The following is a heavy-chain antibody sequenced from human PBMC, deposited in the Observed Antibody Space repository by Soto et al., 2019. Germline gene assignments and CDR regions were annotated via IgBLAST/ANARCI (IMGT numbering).Heavy chain of an antibody. Sequence: SETLSLTCTVSGDSISNYYWSWIRQPPGKRLEWIGYIYYTGSTIYNPSLESRVTMSVDTSKNQFSLKVNAVNAADTAVYYCAKYRRTEAEGYTLDYWGRGTLVTVSS. CDR2: IYYTGST. J-gene: IGHJ4*02. V-gene: IGHV4-59*01. CDR1: GDSISNYY. CDR3: AKYRRTEAEGYTLDY. D-gene: IGHD6-13*01.